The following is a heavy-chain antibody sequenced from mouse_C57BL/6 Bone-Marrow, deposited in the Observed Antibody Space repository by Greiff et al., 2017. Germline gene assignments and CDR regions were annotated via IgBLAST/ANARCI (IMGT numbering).Heavy chain of an antibody. D-gene: IGHD5-1*01. CDR1: GYTFTTYP. J-gene: IGHJ2*01. V-gene: IGHV1-47*01. CDR3: ARSSTFFYDLDY. Sequence: QVQLQQSGAELVKPGASVKMSCKASGYTFTTYPIEWMKQNHGKSLEWIGNFHPYNDDTKYNEKFKGKATLTVDKSSNTVYLELSRLTSDDSAVYYCARSSTFFYDLDYWGQGTTLTVSS. CDR2: FHPYNDDT.